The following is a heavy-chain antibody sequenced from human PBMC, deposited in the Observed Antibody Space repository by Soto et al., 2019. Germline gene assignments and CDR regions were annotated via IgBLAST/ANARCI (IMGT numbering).Heavy chain of an antibody. J-gene: IGHJ6*02. D-gene: IGHD2-21*02. V-gene: IGHV1-3*01. CDR3: ARVYRPRGGDPSMGYDYYGMDV. CDR2: INAGNGNT. Sequence: APVTVSCMASVYTFTGYAMHWVRQAPGQRLEWMGWINAGNGNTKYAQKFQGWVTMTRDTSISTAYMELSRLRSDDTAVYYCARVYRPRGGDPSMGYDYYGMDVWGQGTTVTVSS. CDR1: VYTFTGYA.